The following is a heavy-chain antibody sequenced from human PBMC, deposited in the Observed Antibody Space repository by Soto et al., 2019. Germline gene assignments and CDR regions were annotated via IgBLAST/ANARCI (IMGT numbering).Heavy chain of an antibody. V-gene: IGHV1-3*01. CDR2: INAGNGNT. CDR3: ERDSSYESSGYVPDY. CDR1: GYTFTSYA. J-gene: IGHJ4*02. D-gene: IGHD3-22*01. Sequence: ASVKVSCKASGYTFTSYAMHWVRQAPGQRLEWMGWINAGNGNTKYSQKFQGRVTITRGTSASTAYMELSSLRSEDTAGYYCERDSSYESSGYVPDYWGQGPLVTVAS.